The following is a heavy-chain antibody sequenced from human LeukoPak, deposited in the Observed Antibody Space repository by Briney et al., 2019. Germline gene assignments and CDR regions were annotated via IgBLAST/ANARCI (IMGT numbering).Heavy chain of an antibody. CDR3: TNRVDTTMVVY. J-gene: IGHJ4*02. CDR2: ISGSGRST. Sequence: GGSLGLSCAASGFTFSSYAMSWVRQAPGKGLEWVSAISGSGRSTFYADSVKGRFTISRDNSKNTLYLQMNSLRAEDTAVYYCTNRVDTTMVVYWGQGTLVTVSS. V-gene: IGHV3-23*01. CDR1: GFTFSSYA. D-gene: IGHD5-18*01.